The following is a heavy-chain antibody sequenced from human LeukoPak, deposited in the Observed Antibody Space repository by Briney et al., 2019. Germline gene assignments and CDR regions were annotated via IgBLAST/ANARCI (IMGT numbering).Heavy chain of an antibody. D-gene: IGHD1-26*01. Sequence: GASVKVSCKASGYTFTAYYIHWVRQAPGQGLEWMGRINPKNGDTNYAQKFQDRVTMTRDTSMSAAYMEISRLTYDDTAVYYCAKAWIGGKYYFDYWGQGTLVTVS. J-gene: IGHJ4*02. CDR3: AKAWIGGKYYFDY. V-gene: IGHV1-2*06. CDR2: INPKNGDT. CDR1: GYTFTAYY.